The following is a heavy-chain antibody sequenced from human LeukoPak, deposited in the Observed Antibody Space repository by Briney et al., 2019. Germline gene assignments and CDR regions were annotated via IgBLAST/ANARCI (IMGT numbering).Heavy chain of an antibody. CDR3: ARESTRGYSYGTNEYFQH. V-gene: IGHV3-66*01. CDR2: IYSGGST. Sequence: PGGSLRLSCAASGFTFSDCAMSWVRQAPGKGLEWVSVIYSGGSTYYADSVKGRFTISRDNSKNTLYLQMNSLRAEDTAVYYCARESTRGYSYGTNEYFQHWGQGTLVTVSS. D-gene: IGHD5-18*01. CDR1: GFTFSDCA. J-gene: IGHJ1*01.